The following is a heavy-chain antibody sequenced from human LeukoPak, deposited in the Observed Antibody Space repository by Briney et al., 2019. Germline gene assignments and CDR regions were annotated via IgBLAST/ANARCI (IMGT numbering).Heavy chain of an antibody. D-gene: IGHD2-21*02. V-gene: IGHV1-8*01. CDR2: MSASSGNT. CDR1: GYTFTNYD. J-gene: IGHJ4*02. CDR3: ARTPPKGDIDY. Sequence: ASVKDSCKASGYTFTNYDINWVRQATGQGLEWLGWMSASSGNTGYAQKFQGRVSMTRATSITTAYLELSSLTFEDTAVYYCARTPPKGDIDYWGQGTLVTVSS.